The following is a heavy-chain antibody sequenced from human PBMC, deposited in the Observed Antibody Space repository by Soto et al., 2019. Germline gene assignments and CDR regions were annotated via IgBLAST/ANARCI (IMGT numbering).Heavy chain of an antibody. CDR2: IYYSGST. D-gene: IGHD2-8*01. CDR3: ARGDGPNNWFEP. V-gene: IGHV4-30-4*01. J-gene: IGHJ5*02. CDR1: GGTIISGDCY. Sequence: SEPLCLTCSVSGGTIISGDCYWSWISQPPGKGLEWIGYIYYSGSTYYNPSLKSRVTISVDTSKNQFSLKLSSVTAADTAVYYCARGDGPNNWFEPWGQGTLVTVS.